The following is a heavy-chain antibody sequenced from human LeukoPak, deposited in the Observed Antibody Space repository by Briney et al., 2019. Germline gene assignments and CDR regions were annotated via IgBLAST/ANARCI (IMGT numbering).Heavy chain of an antibody. D-gene: IGHD5-12*01. J-gene: IGHJ3*01. CDR3: AREKTWLEAGDAFDF. CDR1: GYTFSTYG. Sequence: GASVRVSCKPSGYTFSTYGISCVRQPPGQGREWMGWISTYNGNTYYARKIHGRVTMTTNDSTSRAYMEQRSLRSANTAAYYGAREKTWLEAGDAFDFWGQGTMVTVSS. V-gene: IGHV1-18*01. CDR2: ISTYNGNT.